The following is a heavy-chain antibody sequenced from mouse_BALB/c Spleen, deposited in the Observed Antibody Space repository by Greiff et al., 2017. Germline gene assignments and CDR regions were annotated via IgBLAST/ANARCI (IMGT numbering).Heavy chain of an antibody. CDR2: IDPANGNT. CDR1: GFNIKDTY. V-gene: IGHV14-3*02. Sequence: EVQLQQSGAELVKPGASVKLSCTASGFNIKDTYMHWVKQRPEQGLEWIGRIDPANGNTKYDPKFQGKATITADTSSNTAYLQLSSLTSEDTAVYYCTREDYYGYGDYWGQGTTLTVSS. CDR3: TREDYYGYGDY. J-gene: IGHJ2*01. D-gene: IGHD1-2*01.